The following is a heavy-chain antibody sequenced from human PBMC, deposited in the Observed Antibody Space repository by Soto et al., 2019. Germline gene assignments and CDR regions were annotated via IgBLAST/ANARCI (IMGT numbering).Heavy chain of an antibody. CDR1: GFTFSSYG. V-gene: IGHV3-30*18. CDR2: ISYDESNK. D-gene: IGHD3-22*01. Sequence: QVQLVESGGGVVQPGRSLRLSCAASGFTFSSYGMHWVRQAPGKGLEWVAVISYDESNKYYADCVKGRFTISRDNSKNTLYLPMNSLRAEDTAVYYCTKGVVVITSYFQHWGQGTLVTVSS. J-gene: IGHJ1*01. CDR3: TKGVVVITSYFQH.